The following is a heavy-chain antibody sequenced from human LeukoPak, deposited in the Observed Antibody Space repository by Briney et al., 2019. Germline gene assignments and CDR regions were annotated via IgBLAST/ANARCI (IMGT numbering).Heavy chain of an antibody. CDR2: INPRGGST. J-gene: IGHJ4*02. D-gene: IGHD3-10*01. V-gene: IGHV1-46*01. CDR3: ATFAQASGSCFDY. Sequence: ASVKVSCKASGYTFTSYYMHWVRPAPGQGLEGMGIINPRGGSTSYAQKFQGRVTMTRDTSTSTVYMELSSLRPEDTPVYYRATFAQASGSCFDYWGQGTLVTVSS. CDR1: GYTFTSYY.